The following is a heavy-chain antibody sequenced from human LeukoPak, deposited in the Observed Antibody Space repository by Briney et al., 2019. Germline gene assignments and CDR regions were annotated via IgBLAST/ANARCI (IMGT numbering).Heavy chain of an antibody. Sequence: GGSPRLSCAASGFTFSSYWMSWVRQAPGKGLEWVANIKQDGSEKYYVDSVKGRFTISRENAKNSLYLQMNSLRAEDTAVYYCARDLGMVRGDPCYWGQGTLVTVSS. J-gene: IGHJ4*02. CDR1: GFTFSSYW. D-gene: IGHD3-10*01. CDR3: ARDLGMVRGDPCY. V-gene: IGHV3-7*01. CDR2: IKQDGSEK.